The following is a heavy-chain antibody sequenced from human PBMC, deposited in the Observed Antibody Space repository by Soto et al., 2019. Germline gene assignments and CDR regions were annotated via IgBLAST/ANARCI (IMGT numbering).Heavy chain of an antibody. CDR1: GGPISSFY. CDR3: ARGPSTSTIGTFDI. CDR2: IYLNGYT. J-gene: IGHJ3*02. V-gene: IGHV4-4*07. Sequence: SETLSLTCNVSGGPISSFYCNWSRQPAGKGPEWIGRIYLNGYTDYNPSLNSRVSMSVDTSRNQFSLQLHAATAADTARYFCARGPSTSTIGTFDIWGQGIMVTVSS. D-gene: IGHD2-2*01.